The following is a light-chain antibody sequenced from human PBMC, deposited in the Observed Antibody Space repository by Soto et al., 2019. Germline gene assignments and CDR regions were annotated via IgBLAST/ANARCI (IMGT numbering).Light chain of an antibody. V-gene: IGLV1-51*02. J-gene: IGLJ3*02. CDR3: GTWDSSLSAV. Sequence: QSALTQPPSVSAAPGQKVTISCSGSSSNIGNNYVSWYQQLPGTAPKHLIYENNKRPSGIPDRFSGSKSGTSATLGITGLQTGDEADYYCGTWDSSLSAVFGGGTKVTVL. CDR1: SSNIGNNY. CDR2: ENN.